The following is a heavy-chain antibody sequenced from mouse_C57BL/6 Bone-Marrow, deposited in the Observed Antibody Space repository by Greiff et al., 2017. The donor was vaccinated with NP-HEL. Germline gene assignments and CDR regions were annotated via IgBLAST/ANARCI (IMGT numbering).Heavy chain of an antibody. CDR1: GFTFSSYA. Sequence: EVKLVESGGGLVKPGGSLKLSCAASGFTFSSYAMSWVRQTPEKRLEWVATISDGGSYTYYPDNVKGRFTIARDNAKNKLYLQMSHLKSEDTALYYCAREGYWGQGTTLTVSS. CDR3: AREGY. J-gene: IGHJ2*01. CDR2: ISDGGSYT. V-gene: IGHV5-4*01.